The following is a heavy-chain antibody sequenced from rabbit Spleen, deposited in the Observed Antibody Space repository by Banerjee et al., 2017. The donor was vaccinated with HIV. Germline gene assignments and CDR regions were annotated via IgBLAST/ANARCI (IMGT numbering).Heavy chain of an antibody. Sequence: QLKESGGGLVQPGGSLKLSCKASGFDFSSYYMSWVRQAPGKGLEWIGYIDPVFGSTYYASWVNGRFTVSSHNAQNTLYLHLNSLTAADTATYFCARDLAAWNSGSYAFNLWGPGTLVTVS. CDR1: GFDFSSYY. CDR3: ARDLAAWNSGSYAFNL. D-gene: IGHD1-1*01. CDR2: IDPVFGST. V-gene: IGHV1S7*01. J-gene: IGHJ4*01.